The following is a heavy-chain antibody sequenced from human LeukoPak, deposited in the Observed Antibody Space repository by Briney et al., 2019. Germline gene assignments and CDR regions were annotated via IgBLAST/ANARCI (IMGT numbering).Heavy chain of an antibody. CDR2: ISSSSSTI. Sequence: GGSLRLSCAASGFTFSSYSMNWVRQAPGKGLEWVSYISSSSSTIYYADSVKGRFTISRDNAKNSLYLQMNSLRAEDTAVYYCARDLRPPGYCSGGSCHGHYYYGMDVWGQGTTVTVSS. J-gene: IGHJ6*02. CDR3: ARDLRPPGYCSGGSCHGHYYYGMDV. D-gene: IGHD2-15*01. CDR1: GFTFSSYS. V-gene: IGHV3-48*04.